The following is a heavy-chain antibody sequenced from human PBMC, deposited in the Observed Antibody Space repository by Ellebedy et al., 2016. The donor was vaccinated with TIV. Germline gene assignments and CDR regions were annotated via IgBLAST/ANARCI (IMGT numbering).Heavy chain of an antibody. Sequence: MPGGSLRLSCAVYGGSFSGYYWSWIRQPPGKGLEWIGEINHSGSTNYNPSLKSRVTISVDTSKNQFSLKLSSVTAADTAVYYCARKAITIFGVVIMAGYYFDYWGQGTLVTVSS. CDR1: GGSFSGYY. D-gene: IGHD3-3*01. J-gene: IGHJ4*02. V-gene: IGHV4-34*01. CDR3: ARKAITIFGVVIMAGYYFDY. CDR2: INHSGST.